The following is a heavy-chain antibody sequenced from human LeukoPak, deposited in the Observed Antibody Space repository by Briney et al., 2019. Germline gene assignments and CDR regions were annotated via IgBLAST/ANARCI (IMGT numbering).Heavy chain of an antibody. Sequence: SETLSLTCAVYGASLNGHYWSWIRQPPGKGLEWIGEGSDVGGTKYNPSLKGRVTISADTSKNQFSLKLSSVTAADTAVYYCAQNGQSGFSFDPWGQGTLVTVSS. D-gene: IGHD2-8*01. J-gene: IGHJ5*02. CDR3: AQNGQSGFSFDP. V-gene: IGHV4-34*01. CDR1: GASLNGHY. CDR2: GSDVGGT.